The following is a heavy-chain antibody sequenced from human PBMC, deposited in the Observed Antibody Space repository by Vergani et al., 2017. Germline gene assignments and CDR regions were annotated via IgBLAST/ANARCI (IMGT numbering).Heavy chain of an antibody. J-gene: IGHJ4*02. CDR2: IIPIFGTA. CDR3: ARDRVVGGSDYVAYLDY. V-gene: IGHV1-69*01. D-gene: IGHD1-26*01. Sequence: QVQLVQSGAEVKKPGSSVKVSCKASGGTFSSYAISWVRQAPGQGLEWMGGIIPIFGTANYAQKFQGRVTITADESTSTAYMELSSLRSEDTAVYYCARDRVVGGSDYVAYLDYWGQGTLGTVSS. CDR1: GGTFSSYA.